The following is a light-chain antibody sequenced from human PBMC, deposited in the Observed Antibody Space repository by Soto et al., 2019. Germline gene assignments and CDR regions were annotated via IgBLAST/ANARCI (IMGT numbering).Light chain of an antibody. V-gene: IGKV1-39*01. CDR1: RNVSIY. Sequence: EIPLTQSPSSLAASLGDGPYLXWWASRNVSIYLNWYQHKPGKGPTLLIHATSNLQIGVPSRFSGSGSGTEFTLTISSLEPEDFGTYYCQQSYKMPSFGQGTRLENK. J-gene: IGKJ5*01. CDR3: QQSYKMPS. CDR2: ATS.